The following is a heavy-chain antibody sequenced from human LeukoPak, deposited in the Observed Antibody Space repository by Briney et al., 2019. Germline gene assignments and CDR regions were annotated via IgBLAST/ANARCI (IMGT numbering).Heavy chain of an antibody. CDR3: ARGCGSSWYNFDY. CDR1: GGSISSSTSY. D-gene: IGHD6-13*01. J-gene: IGHJ4*02. Sequence: PSETLSLTCAVSGGSISSSTSYWGWIRQPPGKGLEWIASVYYSGSSYYNPSLKSRITIYVDTSKNQFSVKLSSVTAADTAVYYCARGCGSSWYNFDYWGQGTLVTVSS. V-gene: IGHV4-39*01. CDR2: VYYSGSS.